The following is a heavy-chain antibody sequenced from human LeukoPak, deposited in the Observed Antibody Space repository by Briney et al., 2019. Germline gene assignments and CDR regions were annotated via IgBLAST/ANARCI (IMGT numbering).Heavy chain of an antibody. CDR1: GGSISSYY. CDR3: ARHGSIAAREGFDP. Sequence: SETLSLTCTVSGGSISSYYWSWIRQPPGKGLEWIGYINYSGSTNYNPSLKSRVTISVDTSKNQFSLKLSSVTAADTAVYYCARHGSIAAREGFDPWGQGTLVTVSS. D-gene: IGHD6-6*01. CDR2: INYSGST. J-gene: IGHJ5*02. V-gene: IGHV4-59*08.